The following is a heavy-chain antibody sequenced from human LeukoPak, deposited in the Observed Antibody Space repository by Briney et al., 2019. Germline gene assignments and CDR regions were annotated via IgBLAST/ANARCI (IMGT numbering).Heavy chain of an antibody. CDR3: AREVESYDENYFDY. CDR2: IYYSGST. CDR1: GGSISSYY. Sequence: NSSETLSPTCTASGGSISSYYWSWIRQPPGKGLEWIGYIYYSGSTNYNPSLKSRVTISVDTSKNQFSLKLSSVTAADTAVYYCAREVESYDENYFDYWGQGTLVTVSS. J-gene: IGHJ4*02. V-gene: IGHV4-59*01. D-gene: IGHD3-16*01.